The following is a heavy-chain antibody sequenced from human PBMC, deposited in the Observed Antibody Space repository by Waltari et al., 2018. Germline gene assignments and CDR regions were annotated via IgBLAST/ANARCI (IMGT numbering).Heavy chain of an antibody. Sequence: EVQLFESGGGLVQPGLSLRLSCAASGFSFRTLALSWVRQAPGKGLEWVSGITDSSDYTAYADSVKGRFTISRDKSKSTLYLQMNSLRAEDTALYYCVRRGGSSGSLYFDFWGQGTLVTVSS. V-gene: IGHV3-23*01. CDR2: ITDSSDYT. D-gene: IGHD6-6*01. CDR3: VRRGGSSGSLYFDF. J-gene: IGHJ4*02. CDR1: GFSFRTLA.